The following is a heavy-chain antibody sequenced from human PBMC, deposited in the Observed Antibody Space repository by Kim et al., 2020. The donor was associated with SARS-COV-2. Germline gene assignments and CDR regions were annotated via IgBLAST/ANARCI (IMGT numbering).Heavy chain of an antibody. CDR2: ISYDGSTK. V-gene: IGHV3-30*02. D-gene: IGHD2-15*01. J-gene: IGHJ5*02. Sequence: GGSLRLSCAASGFSFSNYGMHWVRQAPGKGLEWVVFISYDGSTKYFADSVKGRLTISRDNSENTMYLQMNSLRPEDTAVYYCAKDPLYCYGGSCYRGGNWFDPWGQGTLVTVSS. CDR1: GFSFSNYG. CDR3: AKDPLYCYGGSCYRGGNWFDP.